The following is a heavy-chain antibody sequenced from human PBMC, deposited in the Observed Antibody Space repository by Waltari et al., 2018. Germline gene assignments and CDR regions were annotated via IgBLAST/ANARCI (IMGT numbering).Heavy chain of an antibody. CDR2: IYHSGST. D-gene: IGHD6-13*01. J-gene: IGHJ4*02. CDR1: GASISRGGYY. V-gene: IGHV4-31*03. Sequence: QVQLQESGPGLVKPSQTLSLPCTVSGASISRGGYYWSWIRQHPGKGLEWIGYIYHSGSTYYNPSLKSRVTISVDKSKNQFSLKLSSVTAADTAVYYCARDDSSWSFDYWGQGTLVTVSS. CDR3: ARDDSSWSFDY.